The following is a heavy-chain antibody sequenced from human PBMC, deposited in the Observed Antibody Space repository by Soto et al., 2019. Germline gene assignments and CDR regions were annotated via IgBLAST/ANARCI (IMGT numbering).Heavy chain of an antibody. CDR1: GFAFSNYG. CDR3: AGSPPGVAGRYYFDY. CDR2: IWYDGSNK. Sequence: QVQLVESGGGVVQPGRSLRLSCAASGFAFSNYGMHWVRPTPCQGLEWVALIWYDGSNKYYADSVKCRFTISRDNSNTTLYLQMHSLRGEDTAVYFCAGSPPGVAGRYYFDYWGQGTLVTVSS. J-gene: IGHJ4*02. D-gene: IGHD6-6*01. V-gene: IGHV3-33*01.